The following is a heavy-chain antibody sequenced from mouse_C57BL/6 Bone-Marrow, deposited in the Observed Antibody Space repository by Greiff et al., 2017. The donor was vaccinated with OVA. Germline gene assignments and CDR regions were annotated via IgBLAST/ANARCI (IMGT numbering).Heavy chain of an antibody. CDR2: ISDGGSYT. V-gene: IGHV5-4*01. J-gene: IGHJ1*03. CDR3: ARGRRDWYFDV. Sequence: DVQLQESGGGLVKPGGSLKLSCAASGFTFSSYAMSWVRQTPEKRLEWVATISDGGSYTYYPDNVKGRFTISRDNAKNNLYLQMSHLKSEDTAMYYCARGRRDWYFDVWGTGTTVTVSS. CDR1: GFTFSSYA.